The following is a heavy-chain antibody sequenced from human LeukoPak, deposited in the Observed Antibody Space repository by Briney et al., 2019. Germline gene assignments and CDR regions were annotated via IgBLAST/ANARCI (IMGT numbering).Heavy chain of an antibody. J-gene: IGHJ3*02. Sequence: ASVKVSCKASGYTFTSYGISWVRQAPGQGLEWMGWISAYNGNTIYAQKLQGRVTMTTDTSTSTAYMELRSLRSDDTAVYYCARGYSGSHLSAFDIWGQGTMVTVSS. CDR1: GYTFTSYG. V-gene: IGHV1-18*01. D-gene: IGHD1-26*01. CDR3: ARGYSGSHLSAFDI. CDR2: ISAYNGNT.